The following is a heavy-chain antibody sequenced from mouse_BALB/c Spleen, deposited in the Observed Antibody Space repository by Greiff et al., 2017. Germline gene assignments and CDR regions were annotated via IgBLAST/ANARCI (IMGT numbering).Heavy chain of an antibody. Sequence: DVHLVESGGGLVQPGGSLKLSCAASGFTFSSYGMSWVRQTPDKRLELVATINSNGGSTYYPDSVKGRFTISRDNAKNTLYLQMSSLKSEDTAMYYCARDDGGYKPWGQGTSVTVSS. CDR2: INSNGGST. D-gene: IGHD2-3*01. J-gene: IGHJ4*01. V-gene: IGHV5-6-3*01. CDR3: ARDDGGYKP. CDR1: GFTFSSYG.